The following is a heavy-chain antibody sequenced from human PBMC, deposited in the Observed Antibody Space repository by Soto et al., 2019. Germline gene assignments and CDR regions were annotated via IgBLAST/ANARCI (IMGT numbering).Heavy chain of an antibody. CDR3: ARDAPPLWFGELNYYYYYGMDV. Sequence: SETLSLTCTVSGGSISSYYWSWIRQPPGKGLEWIGYIYYSGSTNYNPPLKSRVTISVDTSKNQFSLKLSSVTAADTAVYYCARDAPPLWFGELNYYYYYGMDVWGQGTTVTVSS. V-gene: IGHV4-59*01. CDR2: IYYSGST. CDR1: GGSISSYY. D-gene: IGHD3-10*01. J-gene: IGHJ6*02.